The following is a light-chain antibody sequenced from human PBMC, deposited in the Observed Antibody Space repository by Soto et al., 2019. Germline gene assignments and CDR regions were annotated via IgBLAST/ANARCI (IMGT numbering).Light chain of an antibody. CDR1: QSVSGIY. Sequence: EIVLTQSPGTLSLSPGERATLSCRASQSVSGIYLAWYQQKPGQAPRLLIYRASSRATGIPDRFSGSGSGTDLTLTISRLEPEDFAVYYCQQYGGSPPYTFGQGTKLEI. V-gene: IGKV3-20*01. J-gene: IGKJ2*01. CDR3: QQYGGSPPYT. CDR2: RAS.